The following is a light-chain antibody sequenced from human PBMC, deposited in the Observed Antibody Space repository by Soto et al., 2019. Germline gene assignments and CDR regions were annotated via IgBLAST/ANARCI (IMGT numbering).Light chain of an antibody. V-gene: IGKV1-39*01. CDR2: TAS. CDR3: QQSYSIEQPT. J-gene: IGKJ4*01. Sequence: DIQMTQSPSSLSASVGDIVTITCRASQSISTSLNWYQQKPGKAPKLLIYTASNLLSGVPSRFSGSGSGTDFTLIISSLQPEDFATYYCQQSYSIEQPTFGGGTKGDIK. CDR1: QSISTS.